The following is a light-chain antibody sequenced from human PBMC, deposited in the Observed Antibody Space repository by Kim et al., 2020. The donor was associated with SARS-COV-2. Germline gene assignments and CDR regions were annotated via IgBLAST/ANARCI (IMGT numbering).Light chain of an antibody. J-gene: IGKJ1*01. CDR3: QQYGSSPPGT. CDR2: GAS. V-gene: IGKV3-20*01. Sequence: EIVLTQSPDTLSLSPGEGATLSCRASQSVSASQLAWYQQKPGQAPRLLIYGASNRATGIPDRFSGSGAGTDFTLTISRLEPEDFAVYYCQQYGSSPPGTFGQGTEVEIK. CDR1: QSVSASQ.